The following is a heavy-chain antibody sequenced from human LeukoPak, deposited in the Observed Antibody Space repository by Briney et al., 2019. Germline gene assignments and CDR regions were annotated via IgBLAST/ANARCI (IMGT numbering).Heavy chain of an antibody. CDR1: GGSISSSSYY. V-gene: IGHV4-39*07. CDR2: IYYSGST. CDR3: ARGNPADYYYYMDV. D-gene: IGHD2-2*01. Sequence: PSETLSLTCTVSGGSISSSSYYWGWIRQPPGKGLEWIGSIYYSGSTYYNPSLKSRVTISVDTSKNQFSLKLSSVTAADTAVYYCARGNPADYYYYMDVWGKGTTVTVSS. J-gene: IGHJ6*03.